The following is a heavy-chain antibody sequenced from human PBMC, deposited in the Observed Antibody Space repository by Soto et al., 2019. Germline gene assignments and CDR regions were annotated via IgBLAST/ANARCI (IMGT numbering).Heavy chain of an antibody. CDR1: GGSISSGGYY. D-gene: IGHD3-22*01. V-gene: IGHV4-31*03. J-gene: IGHJ5*02. CDR2: IYYSGST. CDR3: AATYYYDSSGLNWFDP. Sequence: QVQLQESGPGLVKPSQTLSLTCTVSGGSISSGGYYWSWIRQHPGKGLEWIGYIYYSGSTYYNPSLKSRVTISVDTFKNPFSLKLSSVTAADTAVYYCAATYYYDSSGLNWFDPWGQGTLVTVAA.